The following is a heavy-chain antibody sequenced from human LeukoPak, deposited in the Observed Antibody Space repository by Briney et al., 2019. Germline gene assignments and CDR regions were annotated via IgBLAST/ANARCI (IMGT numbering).Heavy chain of an antibody. D-gene: IGHD1-1*01. V-gene: IGHV3-53*01. Sequence: GGSLRLSCAASGFTVSSNYMSWVRQAPGKGPEWVSVIYSGGSTYYADSVKGRFTISRDNSKNTLYLQMNSLRAEDTAVYYCARALNDPYYYYYGMDVWGQGTTVTVSS. CDR2: IYSGGST. CDR1: GFTVSSNY. CDR3: ARALNDPYYYYYGMDV. J-gene: IGHJ6*02.